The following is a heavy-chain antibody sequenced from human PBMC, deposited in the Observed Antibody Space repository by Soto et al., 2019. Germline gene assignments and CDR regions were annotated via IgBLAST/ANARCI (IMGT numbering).Heavy chain of an antibody. CDR3: ARGGGVRDYGSDY. V-gene: IGHV4-39*01. Sequence: PSETEWKTGAVASSLIRGSSHYRKRIRQPPGKGLEWIGSIYYSGSTYYNPPLKSRVTISVDTSKNQFSLKLSSVTAADTAVYYCARGGGVRDYGSDYGGQGTLATVTS. J-gene: IGHJ4*02. CDR1: SSLIRGSSHY. D-gene: IGHD3-16*01. CDR2: IYYSGST.